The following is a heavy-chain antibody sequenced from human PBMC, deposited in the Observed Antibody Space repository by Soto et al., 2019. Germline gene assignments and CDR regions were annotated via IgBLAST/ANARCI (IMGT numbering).Heavy chain of an antibody. CDR1: VFTFSDYA. CDR2: ISGSGAST. V-gene: IGHV3-23*01. Sequence: GGSLRLSCAASVFTFSDYAMSWVRQAPGKGLEWVSGISGSGASTYYAESVKGRFTISRDNSENTMYLQMNRLRADDTALYYCATSQRGDTLRVVSHYYYGMDVWGQGTTVTVSS. CDR3: ATSQRGDTLRVVSHYYYGMDV. J-gene: IGHJ6*02. D-gene: IGHD3-22*01.